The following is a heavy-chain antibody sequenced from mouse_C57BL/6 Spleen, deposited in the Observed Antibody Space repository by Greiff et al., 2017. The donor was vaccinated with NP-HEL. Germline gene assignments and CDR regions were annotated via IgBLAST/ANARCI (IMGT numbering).Heavy chain of an antibody. CDR1: GYTFTSYW. V-gene: IGHV1-64*01. Sequence: VQLQQSGAELVKPGASVKLSCKASGYTFTSYWMHWVKQRPGQGLEWIGMIHPNSGSTNYNEKFKSKATLTVDKSSSTAYMQLSSLTSEDSAVYYWAGGGYNYYAMDYWGQGTSVTVSS. CDR2: IHPNSGST. J-gene: IGHJ4*01. CDR3: AGGGYNYYAMDY. D-gene: IGHD2-2*01.